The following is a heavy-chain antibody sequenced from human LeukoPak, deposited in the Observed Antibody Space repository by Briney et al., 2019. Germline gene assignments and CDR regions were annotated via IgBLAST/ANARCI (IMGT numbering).Heavy chain of an antibody. CDR3: ARGLGGGSYGDYPSFDY. J-gene: IGHJ4*02. Sequence: ASVKLSCKASGGTFSRYAISWVRQAPGQGLEWMGRIIPIFGTANYAQKFQGRVTITADKSTTTAYMELSSLRSEDTAVYYCARGLGGGSYGDYPSFDYWGQRTLVTVSS. CDR1: GGTFSRYA. V-gene: IGHV1-69*06. D-gene: IGHD4-17*01. CDR2: IIPIFGTA.